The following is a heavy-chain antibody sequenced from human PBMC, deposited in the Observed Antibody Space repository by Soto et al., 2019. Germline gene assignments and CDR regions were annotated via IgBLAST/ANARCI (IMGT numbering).Heavy chain of an antibody. CDR2: IIPIFGTA. V-gene: IGHV1-69*06. Sequence: QVQLVQSGAEVKKPGSSVKVSCKASGGTFSSYAISWVRQAPGQGLEWMGGIIPIFGTANYAQKFQGRVTITADKSTSTAYMERSSLRSEDTVVYYCARGTYDSSGFLIGGDAFDIWGQGTMVTVSS. D-gene: IGHD3-22*01. CDR3: ARGTYDSSGFLIGGDAFDI. J-gene: IGHJ3*02. CDR1: GGTFSSYA.